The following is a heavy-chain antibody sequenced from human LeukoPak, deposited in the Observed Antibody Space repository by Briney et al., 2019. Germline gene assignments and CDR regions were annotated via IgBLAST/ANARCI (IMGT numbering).Heavy chain of an antibody. CDR3: ASTNWGSGFDY. CDR1: GYSISGGYY. CDR2: IYHSGST. V-gene: IGHV4-38-2*01. D-gene: IGHD7-27*01. J-gene: IGHJ4*02. Sequence: SETLSLTCAVSGYSISGGYYWGWIRQPPGEGLEWIGSIYHSGSTYYNPSLKSRVTISVDTSKNQFSLKLSSVTAADTAVYYCASTNWGSGFDYSSQGTLVTVSS.